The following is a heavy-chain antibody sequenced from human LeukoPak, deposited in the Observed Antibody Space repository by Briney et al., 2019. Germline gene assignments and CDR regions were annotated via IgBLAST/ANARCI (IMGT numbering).Heavy chain of an antibody. D-gene: IGHD6-6*01. CDR1: GFPFRDYW. V-gene: IGHV3-48*01. Sequence: GGSLRLSCAASGFPFRDYWMNWVRQAPGKGLEWVSYISSSSSTIYYADSVKGRFTISRDNAKNSLYLQMNSLRAEDTAVYYCARDNIAARPASVTSFDYWGQGTLVTVSS. J-gene: IGHJ4*02. CDR3: ARDNIAARPASVTSFDY. CDR2: ISSSSSTI.